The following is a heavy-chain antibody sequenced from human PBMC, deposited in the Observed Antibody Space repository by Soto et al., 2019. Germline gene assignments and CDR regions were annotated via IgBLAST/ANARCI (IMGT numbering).Heavy chain of an antibody. Sequence: ASVKVSCKASGYTFTGYYMHWVRQAPGQGPEWMGWINPNSGGTNYAQKFQGWVTMTRDTSISTAYMELSRLRSDDTAVYYCARDATHPHYGMDVWGQGTTVTVSS. CDR3: ARDATHPHYGMDV. V-gene: IGHV1-2*04. J-gene: IGHJ6*02. CDR2: INPNSGGT. CDR1: GYTFTGYY.